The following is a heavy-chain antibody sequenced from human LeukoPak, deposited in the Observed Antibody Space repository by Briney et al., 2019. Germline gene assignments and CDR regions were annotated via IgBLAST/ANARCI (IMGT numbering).Heavy chain of an antibody. CDR3: ARVFWETVNTGYYSDF. Sequence: GGSLRLSCAASGFTFSSYSMNWVRQAPGKGLEWISSITSSSSDIFYADSVRGRFTISRDNANNALHLQMNSLRAEDTAVYYCARVFWETVNTGYYSDFWGQGTLVTVSS. CDR2: ITSSSSDI. D-gene: IGHD3-22*01. V-gene: IGHV3-21*01. J-gene: IGHJ4*02. CDR1: GFTFSSYS.